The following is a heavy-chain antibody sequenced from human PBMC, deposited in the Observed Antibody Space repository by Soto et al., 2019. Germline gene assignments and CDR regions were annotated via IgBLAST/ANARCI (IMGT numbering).Heavy chain of an antibody. D-gene: IGHD2-15*01. CDR1: GGSISSSSYY. CDR3: ARRGGYCSGGSCSSAFDY. J-gene: IGHJ4*02. Sequence: PSETLSLTCTVSGGSISSSSYYWGWIRQPPGKGLEWIGSIYYSGSTYYNPSLKSRVTISVDTSKNQFSLKLSSVTAADTAVYYCARRGGYCSGGSCSSAFDYWGQGTLVTVSS. V-gene: IGHV4-39*01. CDR2: IYYSGST.